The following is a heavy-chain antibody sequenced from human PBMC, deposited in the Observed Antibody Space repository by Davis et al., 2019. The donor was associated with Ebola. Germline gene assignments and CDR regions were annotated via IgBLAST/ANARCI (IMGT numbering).Heavy chain of an antibody. CDR3: ARDRSSPPIRTGFDY. CDR1: GGSISSYY. J-gene: IGHJ4*02. CDR2: IYYSGST. V-gene: IGHV4-59*12. D-gene: IGHD2-8*02. Sequence: PSETLSLTCTVSGGSISSYYWSWIRQPPGKGLEWIGYIYYSGSTNYNPSLKSRVTISVDTSKNQFSLKLSSVTAADTAVYYCARDRSSPPIRTGFDYWGQGTLVTVSS.